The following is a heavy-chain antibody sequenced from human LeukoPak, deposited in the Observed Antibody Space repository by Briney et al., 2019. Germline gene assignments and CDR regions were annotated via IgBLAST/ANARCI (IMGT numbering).Heavy chain of an antibody. Sequence: GRSQRLSCAASGFTFSSHAMGWVRQAPGKGLEWVSSITGSGASTYYGDSVKGRFTISRDNSKNTLYLQMNRLRAEDTAVYYCAKDGGGSLEWLPPMDVWGQGATVTVSS. CDR2: ITGSGAST. D-gene: IGHD3-3*01. J-gene: IGHJ6*02. V-gene: IGHV3-23*01. CDR3: AKDGGGSLEWLPPMDV. CDR1: GFTFSSHA.